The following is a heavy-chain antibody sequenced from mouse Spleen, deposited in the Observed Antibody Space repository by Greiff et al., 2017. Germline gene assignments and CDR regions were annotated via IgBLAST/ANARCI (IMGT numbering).Heavy chain of an antibody. V-gene: IGHV1-26*01. Sequence: VQLQQSGPELVKPGASVKISCKASGYTFTDYYMNWVKQSHGKSLEWIGDINPNNGGTSYNQKFKGKATLTVDKSSSTAYMELRSLTSEDSAVYYCARHLLEYYFDYWGQGTTLTVSS. CDR1: GYTFTDYY. CDR3: ARHLLEYYFDY. CDR2: INPNNGGT. D-gene: IGHD2-10*01. J-gene: IGHJ2*01.